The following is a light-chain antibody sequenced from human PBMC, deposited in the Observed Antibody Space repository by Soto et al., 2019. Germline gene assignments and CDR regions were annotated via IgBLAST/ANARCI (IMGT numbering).Light chain of an antibody. J-gene: IGLJ2*01. CDR3: RSYTSSSTLVV. CDR1: SSDIGNYNY. Sequence: QSALTQPASVSGSPGQSITISCTGTSSDIGNYNYVSWYQQHPGKAPKLMIFEVNTRPSGVSNRFSGSKSGTTASLTISGLRAEDEAAYYCRSYTSSSTLVVFGGGTKLTVL. CDR2: EVN. V-gene: IGLV2-14*01.